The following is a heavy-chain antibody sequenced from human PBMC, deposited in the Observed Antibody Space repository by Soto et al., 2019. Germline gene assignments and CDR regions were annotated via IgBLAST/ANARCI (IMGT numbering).Heavy chain of an antibody. J-gene: IGHJ4*02. CDR2: INAGNGNT. CDR3: ARDRYSSSWYVGAFDY. CDR1: GDTFTSYA. D-gene: IGHD6-13*01. V-gene: IGHV1-3*01. Sequence: ASVKVSCKASGDTFTSYAIYWVRQAPGQRLEWMGWINAGNGNTRYSQKFQDRVTITRDTSASTVYMELSSLRSEDTAVYYCARDRYSSSWYVGAFDYWAREPWSPSPQ.